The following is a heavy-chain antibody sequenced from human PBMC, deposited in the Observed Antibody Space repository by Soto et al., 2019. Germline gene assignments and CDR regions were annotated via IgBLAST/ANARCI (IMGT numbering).Heavy chain of an antibody. Sequence: QAQLVQSGAEVKKPGASVKVSCKASGYTFTYYAIYWVRHAPGQRLEWMGWISTGNGNTKYSQKFQGRVTINRDTSASTVYIELSSLRSDDTAVYYCARENIVSSMEASDIWGQGTVVSVSS. D-gene: IGHD5-12*01. CDR2: ISTGNGNT. V-gene: IGHV1-3*04. CDR3: ARENIVSSMEASDI. J-gene: IGHJ3*02. CDR1: GYTFTYYA.